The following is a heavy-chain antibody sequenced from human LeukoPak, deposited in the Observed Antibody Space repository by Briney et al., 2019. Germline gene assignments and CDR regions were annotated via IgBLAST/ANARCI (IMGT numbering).Heavy chain of an antibody. J-gene: IGHJ4*02. V-gene: IGHV3-33*06. CDR3: AKASPSPGYYFDY. CDR1: GFTFSSYG. CDR2: IWYDGSNK. D-gene: IGHD1-14*01. Sequence: PGRSLRFSCAASGFTFSSYGMHWVRQAPGKGLEWVAVIWYDGSNKYYADSVKGRFTISRDNSKNTLYLQMNSLRAEDTAVYYCAKASPSPGYYFDYWGQGTLVTVSS.